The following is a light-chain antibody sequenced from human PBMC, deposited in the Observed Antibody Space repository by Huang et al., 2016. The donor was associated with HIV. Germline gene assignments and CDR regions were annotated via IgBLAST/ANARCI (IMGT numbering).Light chain of an antibody. V-gene: IGKV1-5*03. Sequence: DIQMTQSSSTLSESVGDRVTIACRAVHSIGTWVAWDQQKPGRAPNLLSYEASTLESGVPSRFSGGGSGTDFTLTISSLQPDDFATYYCQQYNSFPWTFGQGTKVEV. J-gene: IGKJ1*01. CDR1: HSIGTW. CDR2: EAS. CDR3: QQYNSFPWT.